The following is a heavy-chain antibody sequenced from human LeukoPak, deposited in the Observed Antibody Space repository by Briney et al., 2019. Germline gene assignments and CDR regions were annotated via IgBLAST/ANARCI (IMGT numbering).Heavy chain of an antibody. CDR1: GYTFTSYG. Sequence: ASVKVSCKASGYTFTSYGISWVRQAPGQGLEWMGWISAYSGNTNYAQKFQGRVTMTTDTSTSTAYMELRSLRSDDTAVYYCARAPRCCSGGSCYSPYWGQGTLVTVSS. D-gene: IGHD2-15*01. V-gene: IGHV1-18*01. CDR2: ISAYSGNT. CDR3: ARAPRCCSGGSCYSPY. J-gene: IGHJ4*02.